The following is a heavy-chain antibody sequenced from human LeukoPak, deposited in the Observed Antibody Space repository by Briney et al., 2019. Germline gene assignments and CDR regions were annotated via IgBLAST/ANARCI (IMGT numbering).Heavy chain of an antibody. D-gene: IGHD6-13*01. J-gene: IGHJ6*03. Sequence: GGSLRLSCAASGFTFTRYWMTWVRQAPGKGLEWVANIKQDGSEKYYVDSVKGRLTISRDNAKNSLYLQMNSLRAEDTAVYYCARYSSSWYDWYYYYMDVWGKGTTVTVS. CDR2: IKQDGSEK. CDR1: GFTFTRYW. CDR3: ARYSSSWYDWYYYYMDV. V-gene: IGHV3-7*01.